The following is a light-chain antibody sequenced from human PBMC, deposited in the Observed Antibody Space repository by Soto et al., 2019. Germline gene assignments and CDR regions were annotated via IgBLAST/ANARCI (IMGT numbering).Light chain of an antibody. V-gene: IGKV1-33*01. CDR3: QQYDNLPQGFT. Sequence: DIQMTQSPSSLSASVGDRVTITCQASQDISNDLSWYHQKPGKAPKLLIYDPSNLETGVPSRFSGSGYGTDFTFTISSLQPEHIATYSCQQYDNLPQGFTFGPGTKVDIK. CDR1: QDISND. CDR2: DPS. J-gene: IGKJ3*01.